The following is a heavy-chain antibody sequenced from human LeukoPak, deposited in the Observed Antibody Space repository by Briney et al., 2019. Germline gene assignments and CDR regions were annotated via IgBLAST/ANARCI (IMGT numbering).Heavy chain of an antibody. D-gene: IGHD2-2*02. CDR1: GFTFSCYA. CDR2: ISYDGSNK. V-gene: IGHV3-30*01. CDR3: ARDRKYCSSTSCYNFFGY. Sequence: GGSLRLSCAASGFTFSCYAMHWVRQAPGKGLEWVAVISYDGSNKYYADSVKGRFTISRDNSKNTLYLQMNSLRAEDTAVYYCARDRKYCSSTSCYNFFGYWGQGTLVTVSS. J-gene: IGHJ4*02.